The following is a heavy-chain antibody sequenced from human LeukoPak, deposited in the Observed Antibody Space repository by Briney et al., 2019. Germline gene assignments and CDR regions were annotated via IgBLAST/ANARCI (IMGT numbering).Heavy chain of an antibody. V-gene: IGHV4-61*02. CDR1: GGSISSGSYY. Sequence: SETLSLTCAVSGGSISSGSYYWSWIRQPAGKGLEWIGRIYTSGSTNYNPSLKSRVAISVDTSKNQFSLKLSSVTAADTAVYYCARGERPYYYGPGGDAFDIWGQGTMVTVSS. CDR2: IYTSGST. J-gene: IGHJ3*02. D-gene: IGHD3-10*01. CDR3: ARGERPYYYGPGGDAFDI.